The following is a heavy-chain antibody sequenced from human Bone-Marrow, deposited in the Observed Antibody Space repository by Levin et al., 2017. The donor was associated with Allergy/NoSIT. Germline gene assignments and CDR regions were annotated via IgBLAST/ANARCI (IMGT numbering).Heavy chain of an antibody. CDR2: IKEDGSAK. V-gene: IGHV3-7*01. Sequence: QAGGSLRLSCTASGFTFSNTWMSWVRQAPGRGLEWVANIKEDGSAKYYVDSVKGRFTISRDNANNSLYLQLSYLGVDDTAIYDCARAYDGSGSCMDVWGHGTTVTVTS. D-gene: IGHD3-10*01. CDR3: ARAYDGSGSCMDV. CDR1: GFTFSNTW. J-gene: IGHJ6*02.